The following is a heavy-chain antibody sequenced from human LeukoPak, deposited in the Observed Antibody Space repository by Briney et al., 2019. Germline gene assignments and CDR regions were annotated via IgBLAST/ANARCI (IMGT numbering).Heavy chain of an antibody. CDR1: GGSISSYY. D-gene: IGHD4-11*01. Sequence: PSETLSLTCTVSGGSISSYYWSWIRQPAGKGLEWIGYISHSGRTNYNPSLRSRVTISVATSKNQFSLKLSSVTAADTALYYCARHDYNNPRIDYWGQGTLVTVSS. J-gene: IGHJ4*02. CDR2: ISHSGRT. V-gene: IGHV4-59*08. CDR3: ARHDYNNPRIDY.